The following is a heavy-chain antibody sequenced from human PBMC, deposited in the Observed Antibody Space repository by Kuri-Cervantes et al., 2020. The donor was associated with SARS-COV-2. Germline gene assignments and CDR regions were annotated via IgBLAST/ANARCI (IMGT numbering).Heavy chain of an antibody. V-gene: IGHV3-21*01. J-gene: IGHJ4*02. D-gene: IGHD2-2*01. Sequence: GGSLRLSCAASGFTFSSYWMHWVRQAPGKGLEWVSYISSSSSYIYYADSVKGRFTISRDNAKNSLYLQMNSLRAEDTAVYYCAREGDIVVVPAVYFDYWGQGTLVTVSS. CDR3: AREGDIVVVPAVYFDY. CDR2: ISSSSSYI. CDR1: GFTFSSYW.